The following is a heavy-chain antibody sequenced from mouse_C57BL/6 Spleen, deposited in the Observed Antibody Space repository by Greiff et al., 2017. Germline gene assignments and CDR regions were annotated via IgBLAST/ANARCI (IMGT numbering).Heavy chain of an antibody. V-gene: IGHV1-74*01. CDR1: GYTFTSYW. J-gene: IGHJ2*01. D-gene: IGHD2-4*01. CDR3: AIERGITVITLDY. CDR2: IHPSDSDT. Sequence: VQLQQPGAELVKPGASVKVSCKASGYTFTSYWMHWVKQRPGQGLEWIGRIHPSDSDTNYNQKFKGKATLTVDKSSSTAYIQLSSLTSEDAAVYYYAIERGITVITLDYWGQGTTLTVSS.